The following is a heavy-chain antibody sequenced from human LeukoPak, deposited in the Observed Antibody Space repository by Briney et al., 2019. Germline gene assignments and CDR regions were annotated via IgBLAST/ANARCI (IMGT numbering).Heavy chain of an antibody. V-gene: IGHV1-24*01. CDR3: ATGRPGSLLDY. D-gene: IGHD1-1*01. CDR2: FDPEDDER. CDR1: GYALSESS. Sequence: ASVKVSCKVSGYALSESSMRWVRQAPGKGLEWMGGFDPEDDERVNAQMLQGRVTTTEDTSTDTAYMELSSLRSEDTAVYFCATGRPGSLLDYWGQGTVVTVSS. J-gene: IGHJ4*02.